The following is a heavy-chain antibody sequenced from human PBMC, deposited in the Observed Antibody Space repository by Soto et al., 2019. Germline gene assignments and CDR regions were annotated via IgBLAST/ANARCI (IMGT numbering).Heavy chain of an antibody. Sequence: EVQLVESGGGLVKPGGSLRLSCAASGFTFSSYSMNWVRQAPGKGLEWVSSISSSSSYIYYADSVKGRITISRDNAKNSLYLQMNSLRAEDTAVYYCARKYYYDSSGSSYYFDYWGQGTLVTVSS. J-gene: IGHJ4*02. CDR1: GFTFSSYS. D-gene: IGHD3-22*01. V-gene: IGHV3-21*01. CDR2: ISSSSSYI. CDR3: ARKYYYDSSGSSYYFDY.